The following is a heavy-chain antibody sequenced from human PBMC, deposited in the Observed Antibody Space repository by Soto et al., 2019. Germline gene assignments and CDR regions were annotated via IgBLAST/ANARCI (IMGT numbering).Heavy chain of an antibody. V-gene: IGHV1-69*13. D-gene: IGHD2-2*01. CDR1: GGTFSSYA. CDR3: ARGGGNCSSTSCYHYYYYYGMDV. J-gene: IGHJ6*02. CDR2: IIPIFGTA. Sequence: SVKVSCKASGGTFSSYAISWVRQAPGQGLEWMGGIIPIFGTANYAQKFQGRVTITADESTSTAYMELSSLRSEDTAVYYCARGGGNCSSTSCYHYYYYYGMDVWGQGTTVTV.